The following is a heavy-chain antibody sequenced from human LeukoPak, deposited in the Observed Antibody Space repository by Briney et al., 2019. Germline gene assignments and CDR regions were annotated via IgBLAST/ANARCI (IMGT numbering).Heavy chain of an antibody. CDR3: AWQYFEY. Sequence: GGSLRLSCAASGFTFSNAWMSWVRQAPGKGLEWVGRIKSKSDGGTIDYAAPVKGRFTMSRDDSKNTLYLQMNSLETEDTAVYYCAWQYFEYWGQGNRVTVSA. J-gene: IGHJ4*02. CDR2: IKSKSDGGTI. V-gene: IGHV3-15*01. CDR1: GFTFSNAW.